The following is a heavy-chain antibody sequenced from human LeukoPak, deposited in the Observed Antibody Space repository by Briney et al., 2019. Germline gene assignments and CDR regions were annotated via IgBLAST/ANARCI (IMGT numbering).Heavy chain of an antibody. J-gene: IGHJ5*02. CDR3: ARVIVVNNWFDP. CDR1: GYTFTSYG. CDR2: ISAYNGNT. V-gene: IGHV1-18*01. Sequence: ASVKVSCTASGYTFTSYGIIWVRQASGQGLEWKGWISAYNGNTNYAQKLQGRVTMTTDTSTSTAYMELRSLRSDDTAVYYCARVIVVNNWFDPWGQGTLATVSS. D-gene: IGHD2-15*01.